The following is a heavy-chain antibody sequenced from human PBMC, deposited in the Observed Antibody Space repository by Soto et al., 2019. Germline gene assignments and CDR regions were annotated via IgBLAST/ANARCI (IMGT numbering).Heavy chain of an antibody. CDR2: INTNTGNP. CDR1: GYTFTSYA. V-gene: IGHV7-4-1*01. D-gene: IGHD3-3*01. CDR3: ARDLKKGNVRFLEWLPRRYYYYGMDV. J-gene: IGHJ6*02. Sequence: QVQLVQSGSELKKPGASVKVSCKASGYTFTSYAMNWVRQAPGQGLEWMGWINTNTGNPTYAQGFTGRFVFSLDTSVSTAYLQICSLKAEDTAVYYCARDLKKGNVRFLEWLPRRYYYYGMDVWGQGTTVTVSS.